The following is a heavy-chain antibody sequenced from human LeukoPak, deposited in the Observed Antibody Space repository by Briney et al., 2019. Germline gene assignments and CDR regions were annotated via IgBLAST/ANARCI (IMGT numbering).Heavy chain of an antibody. CDR3: ARDPRLRILEWSLGGPYYYYGMDV. D-gene: IGHD3-3*01. CDR1: PGTFSFYA. J-gene: IGHJ6*02. CDR2: IIPIVGIA. V-gene: IGHV1-69*04. Sequence: SVKVSCKASPGTFSFYAISWVRQAPGQGLEWMGRIIPIVGIANYAQRFQDRVTITTEKSTNTAYMELTSLRCEDTAVYCCARDPRLRILEWSLGGPYYYYGMDVWGQGTTVTVSS.